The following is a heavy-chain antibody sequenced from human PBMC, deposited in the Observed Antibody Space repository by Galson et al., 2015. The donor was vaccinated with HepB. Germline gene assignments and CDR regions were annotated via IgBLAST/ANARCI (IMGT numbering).Heavy chain of an antibody. D-gene: IGHD6-19*01. Sequence: QSGAEVKKPGESLKISCKGSGYSFTSYWIGWVRQMPGKGLVWMGIIYPGDSDTRYSPSFQGQVTISADKSISTAYLQWSSLKASDTAMYYCARHKGSSGWYPPFDYWGQGTLVTVSS. CDR3: ARHKGSSGWYPPFDY. J-gene: IGHJ4*02. V-gene: IGHV5-51*01. CDR1: GYSFTSYW. CDR2: IYPGDSDT.